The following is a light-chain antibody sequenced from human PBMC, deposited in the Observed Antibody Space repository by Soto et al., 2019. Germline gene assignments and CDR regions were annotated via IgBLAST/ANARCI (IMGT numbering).Light chain of an antibody. CDR2: DVS. CDR1: SSDADAYNY. J-gene: IGLJ2*01. V-gene: IGLV2-14*03. Sequence: QSVLTQPASVSGSPGQSIIISCTGTSSDADAYNYVSWYQHHPGKAPKLLIYDVSNRPSGISNRFSGSKSGNTASLTISGLQAEDEADYFCSSYTSSTMLFGGGTKLTVL. CDR3: SSYTSSTML.